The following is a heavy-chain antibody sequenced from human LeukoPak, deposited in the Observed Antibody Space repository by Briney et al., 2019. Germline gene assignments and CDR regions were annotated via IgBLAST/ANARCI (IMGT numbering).Heavy chain of an antibody. CDR3: ARGAIFGVVHY. CDR1: GGSISSHY. Sequence: SETLSLTCTVSGGSISSHYWSWIRQPPGKGLEWIGYINYSGSTNYNPSLKSRVTISVDTSKNQFSLKLSSVTAADTAVYYCARGAIFGVVHYWGQGTLVTVSS. D-gene: IGHD3-3*01. V-gene: IGHV4-59*11. CDR2: INYSGST. J-gene: IGHJ4*02.